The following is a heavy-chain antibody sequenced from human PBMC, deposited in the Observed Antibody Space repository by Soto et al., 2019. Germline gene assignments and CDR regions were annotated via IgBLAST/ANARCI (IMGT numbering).Heavy chain of an antibody. CDR3: ARHFTGVLVLGASPPGGDNYGWDV. CDR2: IIPILDIP. J-gene: IGHJ6*02. Sequence: QVQLVQSGAEVKKPGSSVKVSCKASGGTFSRYTFTWVRQAPGQGLEWMGRIIPILDIPNYAQNFQGRVTITADKYTSNAYMDLSSLKSDDTAVYYCARHFTGVLVLGASPPGGDNYGWDVWGQGTTVTVSS. CDR1: GGTFSRYT. V-gene: IGHV1-69*02. D-gene: IGHD2-15*01.